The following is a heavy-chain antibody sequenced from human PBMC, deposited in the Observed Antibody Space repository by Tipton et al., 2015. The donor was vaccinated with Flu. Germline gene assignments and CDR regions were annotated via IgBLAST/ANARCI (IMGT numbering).Heavy chain of an antibody. CDR3: ARGPREGYNTDY. V-gene: IGHV3-21*01. CDR2: ISSSSSYI. Sequence: PRLSCAASGFTFSSYSMNWVRQAPGKGLEWVSSISSSSSYIYYADSVKGRFTISRDIAKNSLYLQMNSLRAEDTAVYYCARGPREGYNTDYWGQGTLVTVSS. D-gene: IGHD5-24*01. J-gene: IGHJ4*02. CDR1: GFTFSSYS.